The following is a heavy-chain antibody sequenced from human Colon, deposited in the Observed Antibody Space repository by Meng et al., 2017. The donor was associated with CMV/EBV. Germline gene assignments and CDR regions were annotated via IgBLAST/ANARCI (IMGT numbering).Heavy chain of an antibody. V-gene: IGHV1-8*02. D-gene: IGHD2-15*01. J-gene: IGHJ5*02. CDR1: GYIFSTYD. Sequence: ASGYIFSTYDIYWMRQATGQRLEWMGWMSPINGKTGYAQKFQGRVTMSKNTSISTAYMELSSLTLDDTAVYYCARGRGGGKWFDPWGQGTLVTVSS. CDR3: ARGRGGGKWFDP. CDR2: MSPINGKT.